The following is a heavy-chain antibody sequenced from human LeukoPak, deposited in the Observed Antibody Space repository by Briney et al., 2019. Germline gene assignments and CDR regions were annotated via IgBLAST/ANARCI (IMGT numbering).Heavy chain of an antibody. Sequence: ASVKVSCKASGYTFTGYYMHWVRQAPGQGLEWMGWINPNSGGTNYAQKFQGRVTMTRDTSISTAYMELSRLRSDDTAVYYCAYSSSWESWFDPWGQGTLVTVSS. CDR1: GYTFTGYY. J-gene: IGHJ5*02. V-gene: IGHV1-2*02. D-gene: IGHD6-13*01. CDR3: AYSSSWESWFDP. CDR2: INPNSGGT.